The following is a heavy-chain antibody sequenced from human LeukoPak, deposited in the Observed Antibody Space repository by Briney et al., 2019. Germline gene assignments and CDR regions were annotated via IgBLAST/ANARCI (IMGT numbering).Heavy chain of an antibody. CDR3: AKTTTIDDAFDI. V-gene: IGHV3-21*04. D-gene: IGHD1-14*01. CDR1: GFTFSSYS. J-gene: IGHJ3*02. CDR2: ISSSSSYI. Sequence: GGSLRLSCAASGFTFSSYSMNWVRQAPGKGLEWVSSISSSSSYIYYADSVKGRFTISRDNAKNSLYLQMNSLRAEDTALYYCAKTTTIDDAFDIWGQGTMVTVSS.